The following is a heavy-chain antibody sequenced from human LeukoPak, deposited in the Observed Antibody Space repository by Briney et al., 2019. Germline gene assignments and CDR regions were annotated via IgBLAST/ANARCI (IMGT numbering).Heavy chain of an antibody. J-gene: IGHJ4*02. CDR3: ARGPLLRFLEWLYLDS. CDR2: INPNSGGT. CDR1: GYTFTGYY. D-gene: IGHD3-3*01. V-gene: IGHV1-2*02. Sequence: ASVKVSCKASGYTFTGYYMHWVRQAPGQGLEWMGWINPNSGGTNYAQKFQGRVTMTRDTSITTAYLDLSRLRFDDTAIYYCARGPLLRFLEWLYLDSWGQGTLVSVSS.